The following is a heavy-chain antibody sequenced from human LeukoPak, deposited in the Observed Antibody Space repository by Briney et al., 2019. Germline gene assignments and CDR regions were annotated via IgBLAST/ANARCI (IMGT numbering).Heavy chain of an antibody. CDR2: INHSGST. CDR3: ARRGSYYDSSGYYWDP. CDR1: GGSFSGYY. Sequence: SETLSLTCAVYGGSFSGYYWSWIRQPPGKGLEWIGEINHSGSTYYNPSLKSRVTISVDTSKNQFSLKLSSVTAADTAVYYCARRGSYYDSSGYYWDPWGQGTLVTVSS. J-gene: IGHJ5*02. D-gene: IGHD3-22*01. V-gene: IGHV4-34*01.